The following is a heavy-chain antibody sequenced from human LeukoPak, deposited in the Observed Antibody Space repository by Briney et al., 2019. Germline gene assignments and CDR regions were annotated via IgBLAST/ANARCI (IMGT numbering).Heavy chain of an antibody. J-gene: IGHJ6*03. CDR3: ARDFRWQWLAPDLYYYYYYYMDV. V-gene: IGHV3-7*01. Sequence: GGSLRLSCAASGLTFSSYWMSWVRQAPGKGLEWVANIKQDGSEKYYVDSVKGRFTTSRDNAKNSLYLQMNSLRAEDTAVYYCARDFRWQWLAPDLYYYYYYYMDVWGKGTTVTVSS. CDR1: GLTFSSYW. CDR2: IKQDGSEK. D-gene: IGHD6-19*01.